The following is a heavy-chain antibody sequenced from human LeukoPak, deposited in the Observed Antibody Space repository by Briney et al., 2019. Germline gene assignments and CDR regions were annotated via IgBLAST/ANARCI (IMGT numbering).Heavy chain of an antibody. CDR2: IRSKANSYAT. CDR3: THHYYDSSGYFAFDI. V-gene: IGHV3-73*01. J-gene: IGHJ3*02. D-gene: IGHD3-22*01. CDR1: GFTFSGSA. Sequence: GGSLRLFCAASGFTFSGSAMHWVRQASGKGLEGVGRIRSKANSYATAYAASVKGRFNISRDDSKNPAYLQMNSLKTEDTAVYYCTHHYYDSSGYFAFDIWGQGTMVTVSS.